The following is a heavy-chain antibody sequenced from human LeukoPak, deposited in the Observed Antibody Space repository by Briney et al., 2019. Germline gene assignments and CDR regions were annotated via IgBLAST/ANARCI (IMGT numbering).Heavy chain of an antibody. CDR1: GGPFSGYY. CDR3: ARRFMVRGVIRYWYFDL. V-gene: IGHV4-34*01. Sequence: NPSETLSLTCAVYGGPFSGYYWSWIRQPPGKGLEWIGEINHSGSTNYNPSLKSRVTISVDTSKNQFSLKLSSVTAADTAVYYCARRFMVRGVIRYWYFDLWGRGTLVTVSS. D-gene: IGHD3-10*01. CDR2: INHSGST. J-gene: IGHJ2*01.